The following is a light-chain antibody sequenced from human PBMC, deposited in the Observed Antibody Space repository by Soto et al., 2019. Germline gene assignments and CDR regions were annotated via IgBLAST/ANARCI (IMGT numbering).Light chain of an antibody. Sequence: EVVLTQSPVTLSLSPGERATLSCRASQSVSSSYLAWYQQKPGQAPRLLIYGASSMATGIPDRFSGSGSGTDFTLTISRLEPEDFAVYYCQQYDTSIWAYTFGQGTKREIK. CDR1: QSVSSSY. CDR3: QQYDTSIWAYT. J-gene: IGKJ2*01. CDR2: GAS. V-gene: IGKV3-20*01.